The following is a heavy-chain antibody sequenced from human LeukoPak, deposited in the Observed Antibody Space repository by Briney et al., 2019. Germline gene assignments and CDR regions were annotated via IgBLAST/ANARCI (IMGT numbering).Heavy chain of an antibody. J-gene: IGHJ5*02. V-gene: IGHV4-59*01. CDR3: ARGTIFGNWFDP. Sequence: PSETLSLTCTVSGDSISSYYWSWIRQPPGKGLEWIGYIYYSGSTNYNPSLKSRVTISVDTSKNQFSLKLSSVTAADTAVYYCARGTIFGNWFDPWGQGTLVTVSS. CDR1: GDSISSYY. CDR2: IYYSGST. D-gene: IGHD3-3*01.